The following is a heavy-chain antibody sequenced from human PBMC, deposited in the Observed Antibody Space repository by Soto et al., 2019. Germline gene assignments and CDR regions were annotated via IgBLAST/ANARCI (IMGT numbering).Heavy chain of an antibody. CDR3: AKNQGVELVPLATVDWFDP. D-gene: IGHD1-26*01. V-gene: IGHV3-23*01. CDR1: GFIFENFG. J-gene: IGHJ5*02. CDR2: ISGSGFKK. Sequence: GGSLRLSCAASGFIFENFGMSWVRQSPGKGLEWISSISGSGFKKYYADSVKGRFTISRDNSKSTVYLELNNLSAEDTAVYHCAKNQGVELVPLATVDWFDPWGQGSVVTVSS.